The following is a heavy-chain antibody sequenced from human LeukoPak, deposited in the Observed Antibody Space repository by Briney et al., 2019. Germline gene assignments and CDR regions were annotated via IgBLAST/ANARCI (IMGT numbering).Heavy chain of an antibody. D-gene: IGHD3-10*01. V-gene: IGHV3-48*01. CDR1: GFTFSRYT. J-gene: IGHJ4*02. Sequence: GGSLRLSCAASGFTFSRYTMNWVRQAPGKGLEWLSYISSSSRTINYADSVKGRFTISRDNVKNSLYLQMNSLRAEDTAVYYCAKDGSGSYLEGYFDYWGQGTLVTVSS. CDR3: AKDGSGSYLEGYFDY. CDR2: ISSSSRTI.